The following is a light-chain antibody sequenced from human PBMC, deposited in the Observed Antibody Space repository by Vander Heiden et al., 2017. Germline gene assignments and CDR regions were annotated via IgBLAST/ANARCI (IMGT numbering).Light chain of an antibody. J-gene: IGLJ1*01. V-gene: IGLV1-44*01. CDR2: SNN. CDR1: ISNIGSNT. CDR3: AAWDDSLNGYV. Sequence: QSVLTQPPSASVTPGQRVTISCSGSISNIGSNTVNWYQHLPGTAPKLLIHSNNQRPSGVPDRFSGSKSGTSASLAISGLQSEDEADYYCAAWDDSLNGYVFGTGTKVTVL.